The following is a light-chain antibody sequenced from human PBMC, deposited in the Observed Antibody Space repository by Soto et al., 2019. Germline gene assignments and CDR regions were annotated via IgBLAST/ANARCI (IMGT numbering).Light chain of an antibody. Sequence: EIVLTQSPATLSLSPGDRATLSCRASQSVSTYLAWYQQKPGQAPRLLIYDASNRATGIPARFSGSGSGTDFTLAIISLEPEDFAVYDYQQRRNWPRATFGQGTKVEIK. CDR1: QSVSTY. J-gene: IGKJ1*01. CDR2: DAS. CDR3: QQRRNWPRAT. V-gene: IGKV3-11*01.